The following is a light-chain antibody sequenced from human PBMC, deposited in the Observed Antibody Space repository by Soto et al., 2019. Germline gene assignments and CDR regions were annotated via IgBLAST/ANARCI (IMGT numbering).Light chain of an antibody. Sequence: DIQLTQSPSSLSASVGDRVTITCQASQDINNYLKWYQQKPVKAPKLLIFDASSVETGVPSRFHGSGSGTQFTFPITSLEPEDITTYQCQQYEDLPPTFGGVTRVELK. CDR1: QDINNY. J-gene: IGKJ4*01. CDR2: DAS. CDR3: QQYEDLPPT. V-gene: IGKV1-33*01.